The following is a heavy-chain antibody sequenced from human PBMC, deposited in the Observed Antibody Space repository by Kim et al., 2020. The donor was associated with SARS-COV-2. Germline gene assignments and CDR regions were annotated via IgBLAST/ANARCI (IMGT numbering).Heavy chain of an antibody. V-gene: IGHV3-11*03. J-gene: IGHJ6*01. D-gene: IGHD2-15*01. CDR2: NGSSSSYT. Sequence: GGSLRLSCAASGGAFSDYYVSWIRGAPVEGLAWISANGSSSSYTNYAEAGMSGFTISRDNAKNSLFLQMNSVKAEDTALYYCANTTRVVGAATLRRYDG. CDR3: ANTTRVVGAATLRRYDG. CDR1: GGAFSDYY.